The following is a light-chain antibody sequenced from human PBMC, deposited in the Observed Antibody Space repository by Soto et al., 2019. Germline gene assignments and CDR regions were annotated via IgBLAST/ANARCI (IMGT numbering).Light chain of an antibody. CDR1: QTISRW. CDR2: EAS. CDR3: ENYRVCPQV. V-gene: IGKV1-5*03. J-gene: IGKJ1*01. Sequence: DIQMTQSPSTLSASVRARVTITFRASQTISRWLAWYQQKPGKAPKLLIYEASSLQSGVPSRFSGSGSGTEFTVTKGSPQPDAFAMYYCENYRVCPQVLGQGTKVDIK.